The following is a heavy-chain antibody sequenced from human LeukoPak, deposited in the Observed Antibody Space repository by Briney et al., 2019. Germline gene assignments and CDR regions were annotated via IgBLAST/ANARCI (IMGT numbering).Heavy chain of an antibody. CDR3: AILGWFDP. V-gene: IGHV1-8*01. J-gene: IGHJ5*02. CDR1: GYTFTSYD. Sequence: GASVKVSCKASGYTFTSYDINWVPQATGQGLEWMGWMKPNSGDTGYAEKFQGRVTMTGNTSIRTAYMELSSLRSEDTAVYYCAILGWFDPWGQGTLVTVSS. CDR2: MKPNSGDT.